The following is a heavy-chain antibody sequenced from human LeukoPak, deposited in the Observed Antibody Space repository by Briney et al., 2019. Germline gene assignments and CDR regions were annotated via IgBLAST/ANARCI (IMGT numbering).Heavy chain of an antibody. CDR2: ISSSSSYI. D-gene: IGHD6-19*01. J-gene: IGHJ4*02. V-gene: IGHV3-21*01. CDR1: GFTFSSYS. CDR3: ARGIAVAGTGDY. Sequence: GGSLRLSCAASGFTFSSYSMNWVRQAPGKGLEWVTSISSSSSYIYYADSVKGRFTISRDNAKNSLYLQMNSLRAEDTAVYYCARGIAVAGTGDYWGQGTLVTVSS.